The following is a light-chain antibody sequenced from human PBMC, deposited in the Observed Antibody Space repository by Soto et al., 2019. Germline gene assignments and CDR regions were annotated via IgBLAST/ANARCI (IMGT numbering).Light chain of an antibody. CDR2: DAS. CDR3: QQRSNWPWT. CDR1: QSVSSS. Sequence: EIVLTQSPATLSLSPGERATLSCRASQSVSSSLGWYQQIPGQAPRLLIYDASNRATRIPARFSGSGSGADFPLTISSLEHEDFTVYYCQQRSNWPWTFGQGTQLEIK. V-gene: IGKV3-11*01. J-gene: IGKJ2*01.